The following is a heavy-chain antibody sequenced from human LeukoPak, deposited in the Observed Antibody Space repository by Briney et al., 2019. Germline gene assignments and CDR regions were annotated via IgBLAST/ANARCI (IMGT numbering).Heavy chain of an antibody. CDR1: GFTFSAFW. CDR2: INSDGSST. Sequence: GGSLRLSCAASGFTFSAFWMHWVRQAPGKGLVWVSRINSDGSSTTYADSVKGRFTVSRDNAKITLYLQMDSLRAEDSAVYYCARVRDYGDRNYYYYGMDVWGQGTTVTVSS. CDR3: ARVRDYGDRNYYYYGMDV. D-gene: IGHD4-17*01. J-gene: IGHJ6*02. V-gene: IGHV3-74*01.